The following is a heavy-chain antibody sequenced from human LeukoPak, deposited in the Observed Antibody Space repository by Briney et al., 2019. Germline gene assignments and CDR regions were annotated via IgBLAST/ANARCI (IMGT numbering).Heavy chain of an antibody. J-gene: IGHJ4*02. V-gene: IGHV6-1*01. Sequence: SQTLSLTCAISGDRDYSDSVPGTWIRQSPSRGLEWLGRTCYRSKWYNDYADFVHGRITVNADTSKSQFSLHLNYVTPEDTAVHYCARELQGGHLSRFDYWVQGGLVTVSS. CDR1: GDRDYSDSVP. CDR3: ARELQGGHLSRFDY. CDR2: TCYRSKWYN. D-gene: IGHD2-15*01.